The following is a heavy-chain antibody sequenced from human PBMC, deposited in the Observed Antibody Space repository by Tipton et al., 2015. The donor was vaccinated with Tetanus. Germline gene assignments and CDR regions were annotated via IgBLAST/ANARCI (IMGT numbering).Heavy chain of an antibody. CDR2: ISGSGGST. D-gene: IGHD3-3*01. J-gene: IGHJ4*02. CDR3: AKDWSDSQSFDY. V-gene: IGHV3-23*01. Sequence: SLRLSCAASGFTFSSYAMSWVRQAPGKGLEWVSAISGSGGSTYYADSVKGRFTISRDNSKNTLYLQMNSLRAEDTAVYYCAKDWSDSQSFDYWGQGTLVTVSS. CDR1: GFTFSSYA.